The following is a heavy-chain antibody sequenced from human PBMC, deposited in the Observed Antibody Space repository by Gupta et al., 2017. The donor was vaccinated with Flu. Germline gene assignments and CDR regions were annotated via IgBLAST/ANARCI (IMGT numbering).Heavy chain of an antibody. D-gene: IGHD2-15*01. J-gene: IGHJ5*02. V-gene: IGHV1-69*06. Sequence: QGLEWMGGIIPIFGTLNYAQKFQDRVTITAGKSTSTAYMELSSLISEDTAVYYCARGIYCSGSSCPRHNWFDPWGQGTLVTVTS. CDR3: ARGIYCSGSSCPRHNWFDP. CDR2: IIPIFGTL.